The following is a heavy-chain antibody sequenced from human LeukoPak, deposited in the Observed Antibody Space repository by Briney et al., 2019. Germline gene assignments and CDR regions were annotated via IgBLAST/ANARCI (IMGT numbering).Heavy chain of an antibody. V-gene: IGHV3-66*01. CDR3: ARDLEAANTYYFDY. CDR1: GFTVSSSY. D-gene: IGHD6-13*01. Sequence: QPGRSLRLSCAASGFTVSSSYMSWVRQAPGKGLEWVSIISSAGTTYYADSVKGRFTISRDNSKNTVYLQVNSLRDEDTAVYYCARDLEAANTYYFDYWGQGTMVTVSS. J-gene: IGHJ4*02. CDR2: ISSAGTT.